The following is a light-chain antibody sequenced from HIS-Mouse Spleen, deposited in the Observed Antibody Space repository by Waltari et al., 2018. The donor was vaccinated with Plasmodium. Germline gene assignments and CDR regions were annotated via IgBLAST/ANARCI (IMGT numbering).Light chain of an antibody. CDR3: SSYAGSNNFV. CDR2: EVS. Sequence: QSALTQHPSASGSPGQSVTISCPGTSSDVGGYNYVSWYQQHPGKAPKLMIYEVSKRPSGVPDRFSGSKSGNTASLTVSGLQAEDEADYYCSSYAGSNNFVFGGGTKLTVL. J-gene: IGLJ2*01. CDR1: SSDVGGYNY. V-gene: IGLV2-8*01.